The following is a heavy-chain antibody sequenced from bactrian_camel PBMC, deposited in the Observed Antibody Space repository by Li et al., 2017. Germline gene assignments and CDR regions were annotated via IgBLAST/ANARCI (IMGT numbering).Heavy chain of an antibody. D-gene: IGHD6*01. V-gene: IGHV3S55*01. CDR2: LSTDGST. J-gene: IGHJ6*01. CDR1: GFTLNDHD. CDR3: AAGEWALGYGNGPSRCSEDLGY. Sequence: HVQLVESGGGSVQAGGSLRLSCTASGFTLNDHDMGWYRQVPGNECELISTLSTDGSTYYGDSVKGRFTITLDNAKNTVYLQMNSLKPEDTAVYYCAAGEWALGYGNGPSRCSEDLGYWGQGTQVTVS.